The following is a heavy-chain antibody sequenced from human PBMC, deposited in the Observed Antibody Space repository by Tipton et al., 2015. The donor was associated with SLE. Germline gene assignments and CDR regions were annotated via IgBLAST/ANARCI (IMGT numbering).Heavy chain of an antibody. D-gene: IGHD3-22*01. CDR2: IYTSGST. Sequence: TLSLTCTVSGGSISSYYWSWVREPPGKGLEWIGYIYTSGSTNYNPSLKSRVTMSVDTSKNQFSLKLSSVTAADTAVYYCARDLWLYYYDSTEAFDYWGQGTLVTVSS. V-gene: IGHV4-4*08. J-gene: IGHJ4*02. CDR3: ARDLWLYYYDSTEAFDY. CDR1: GGSISSYY.